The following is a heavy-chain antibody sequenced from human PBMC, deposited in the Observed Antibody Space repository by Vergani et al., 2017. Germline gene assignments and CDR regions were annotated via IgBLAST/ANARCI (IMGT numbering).Heavy chain of an antibody. J-gene: IGHJ6*02. V-gene: IGHV3-30*02. D-gene: IGHD6-19*01. Sequence: QVQLVESGGGVVQPGGSLRLSCAASGFTFSSYGMHWVRQAPGKGLEWVAFIRYDGSNKYYADSVKGRFTISRDNSKNTLYLQMNSLRAEDTAVYYCARDRSSGWGGSQSMDVWGQGTTVTVSS. CDR1: GFTFSSYG. CDR3: ARDRSSGWGGSQSMDV. CDR2: IRYDGSNK.